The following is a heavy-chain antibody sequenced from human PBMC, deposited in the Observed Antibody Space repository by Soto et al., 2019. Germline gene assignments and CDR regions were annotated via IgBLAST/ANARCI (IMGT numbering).Heavy chain of an antibody. CDR2: IYYSGST. D-gene: IGHD5-12*01. Sequence: SEPLSLTCTVSGGSISSYYWSWIRQPPGKGLEWIGYIYYSGSTNYNPSLKSRVTISVDTSKNQFSLKLSSVTAADTAVYYCARGVATDYYYYYMDVWGKGTTVTVSS. CDR1: GGSISSYY. V-gene: IGHV4-59*01. J-gene: IGHJ6*03. CDR3: ARGVATDYYYYYMDV.